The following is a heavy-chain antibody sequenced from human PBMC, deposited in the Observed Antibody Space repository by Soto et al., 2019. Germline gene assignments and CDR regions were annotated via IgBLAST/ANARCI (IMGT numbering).Heavy chain of an antibody. D-gene: IGHD2-2*01. J-gene: IGHJ6*03. CDR1: GGSFSGYY. Sequence: SETLSLTCAVYGGSFSGYYWSWIRQPPGKGLEWIGEINHSGSTNYNPSLKSRVTISVDTSKNQFSLKLSSVTAADTAVYYCARAGYCSSTSCYDYYYYYMDVWGKGTTVTVSS. CDR3: ARAGYCSSTSCYDYYYYYMDV. CDR2: INHSGST. V-gene: IGHV4-34*01.